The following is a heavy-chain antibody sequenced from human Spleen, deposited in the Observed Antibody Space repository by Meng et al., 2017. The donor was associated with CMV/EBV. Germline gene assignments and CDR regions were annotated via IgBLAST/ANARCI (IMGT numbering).Heavy chain of an antibody. V-gene: IGHV1-46*01. J-gene: IGHJ4*02. CDR3: ARDSVRGYDFWSGYLDS. CDR1: GYTFTSYY. Sequence: ASVKVSCKASGYTFTSYYMHWVRQAPGQGLEWMGIINPSGGSTRYAQKFRGRVTMTRDTSTNTVYMELSSLRSEDTAIYYCARDSVRGYDFWSGYLDSWGQGTLVTVSS. CDR2: INPSGGST. D-gene: IGHD3-3*01.